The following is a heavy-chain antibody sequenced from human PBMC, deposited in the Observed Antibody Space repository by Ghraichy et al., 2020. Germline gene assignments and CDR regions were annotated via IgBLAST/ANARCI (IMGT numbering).Heavy chain of an antibody. D-gene: IGHD2-2*01. CDR2: IYYSGST. V-gene: IGHV4-59*01. CDR1: GGSISSYY. J-gene: IGHJ6*02. Sequence: SQTLSLTCTASGGSISSYYWSWIRQPPGKGLEWIGYIYYSGSTNYNPSLKSRVTISVDTSKNQFSLKLSSVTAADTAVYYCARAGGQLEYYYYYGMDVWGQGTTVTVSS. CDR3: ARAGGQLEYYYYYGMDV.